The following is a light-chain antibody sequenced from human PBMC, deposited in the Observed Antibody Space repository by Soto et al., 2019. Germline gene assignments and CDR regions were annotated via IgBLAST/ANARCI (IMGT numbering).Light chain of an antibody. Sequence: DIQMTQSPSSLSASVRDRVTITCQASQDISNYLNWYQQKPGKAPKLLIFDASTLETGVPSRFSGSGSGTDFSFTISSLQPEDIATYYCQQFHNIPPTFGQGNRVEIK. CDR2: DAS. V-gene: IGKV1-33*01. CDR1: QDISNY. CDR3: QQFHNIPPT. J-gene: IGKJ1*01.